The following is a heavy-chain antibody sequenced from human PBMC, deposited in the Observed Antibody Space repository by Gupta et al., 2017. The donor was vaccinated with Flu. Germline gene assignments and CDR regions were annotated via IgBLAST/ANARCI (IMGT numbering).Heavy chain of an antibody. CDR3: ARDRPGSSSFFGFDY. D-gene: IGHD6-6*01. V-gene: IGHV4-31*02. CDR2: IT. Sequence: ITYYNPSLKSRVTISVDTSKNQFSLKLSSVTAADTAVYYCARDRPGSSSFFGFDYWGQGTLVTVSS. J-gene: IGHJ4*02.